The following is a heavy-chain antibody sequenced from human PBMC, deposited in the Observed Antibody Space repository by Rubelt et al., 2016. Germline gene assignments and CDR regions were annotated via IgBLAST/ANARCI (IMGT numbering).Heavy chain of an antibody. CDR2: ISHNGRT. J-gene: IGHJ4*02. Sequence: KPSETLSLTCGVYGGSLSGYFWNWIRQSPGTGLEWIGEISHNGRTTYNPSLKSRVTISIDTSKDQSSLKLSSVTAADTAVYYCARAGDPQQWLDNYFDYWGQGTLVTVSS. V-gene: IGHV4-34*01. CDR3: ARAGDPQQWLDNYFDY. D-gene: IGHD6-19*01. CDR1: GGSLSGYF.